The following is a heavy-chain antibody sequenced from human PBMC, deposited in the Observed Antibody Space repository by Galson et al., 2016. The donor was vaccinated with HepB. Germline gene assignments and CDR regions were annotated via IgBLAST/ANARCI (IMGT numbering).Heavy chain of an antibody. V-gene: IGHV3-33*01. CDR2: IWYDGSNE. D-gene: IGHD3-3*01. Sequence: SLRLSCAASGFTFRSNGMHWVRQAPGKGLEWVAVIWYDGSNENYADSVKGRFTISRDNSKNTVYLQMNSLRAGDTAIYYCTRVFGPLDAFDVWGQGTMVTVSS. CDR3: TRVFGPLDAFDV. CDR1: GFTFRSNG. J-gene: IGHJ3*01.